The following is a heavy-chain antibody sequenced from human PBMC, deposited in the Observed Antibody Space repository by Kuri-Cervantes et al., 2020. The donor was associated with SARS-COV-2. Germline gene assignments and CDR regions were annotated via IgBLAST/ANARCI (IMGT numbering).Heavy chain of an antibody. J-gene: IGHJ4*02. D-gene: IGHD1-1*01. V-gene: IGHV3-11*04. CDR1: GFTFSDYY. CDR2: ISSSGSTI. CDR3: VRDGDHWNFDY. Sequence: GGSLRLSCAASGFTFSDYYTSWIRQAPGKGLEWVSYISSSGSTIYYADSVKGRFTISRDNAKNSLYLQMNSLRAEDTAVYYCVRDGDHWNFDYWGQGTLVTVSS.